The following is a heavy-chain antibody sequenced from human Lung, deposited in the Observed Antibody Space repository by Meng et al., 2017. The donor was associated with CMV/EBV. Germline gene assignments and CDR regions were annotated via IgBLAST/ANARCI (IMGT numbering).Heavy chain of an antibody. J-gene: IGHJ5*02. CDR2: ISSSGRTI. V-gene: IGHV3-11*01. D-gene: IGHD3-10*01. CDR3: ARGSRPYYYGSGSPLDP. CDR1: GFTFSDYY. Sequence: SLKISCAASGFTFSDYYMTWIRQAPGKGLEWVSYISSSGRTIYYADSVKGRFTISRDDAKNSLFLQMNSLRADDTAVYSCARGSRPYYYGSGSPLDPWGQGXPVTVSS.